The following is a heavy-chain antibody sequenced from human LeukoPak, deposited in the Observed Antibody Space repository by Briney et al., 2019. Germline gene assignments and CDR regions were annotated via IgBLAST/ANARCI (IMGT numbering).Heavy chain of an antibody. CDR2: ISSSSSYI. CDR1: GFTFSSYS. J-gene: IGHJ3*02. V-gene: IGHV3-21*01. D-gene: IGHD6-13*01. Sequence: GGPLRLSCAASGFTFSSYSMNWVRQAPGKGLEWVSSISSSSSYIYYADSVKGRFTISRDNAKNSLYLQMNSLRAEDTAVYYCAGIAAGDAFDIWGQGTMVTVSS. CDR3: AGIAAGDAFDI.